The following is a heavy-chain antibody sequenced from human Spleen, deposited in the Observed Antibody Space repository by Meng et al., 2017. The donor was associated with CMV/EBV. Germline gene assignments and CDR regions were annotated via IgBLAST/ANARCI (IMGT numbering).Heavy chain of an antibody. CDR1: GFTFSTYS. V-gene: IGHV3-30*02. CDR3: AKLDYQPSTGGGFDP. CDR2: IRYDGGYK. J-gene: IGHJ5*02. Sequence: GESLKISCAASGFTFSTYSMHWVRQAPGKGLEWVAFIRYDGGYKYYADSVKGRFTISRDNSKNTLYLQMTSLRPEDTAMYYCAKLDYQPSTGGGFDPWGQGTLVTVSS. D-gene: IGHD2-2*01.